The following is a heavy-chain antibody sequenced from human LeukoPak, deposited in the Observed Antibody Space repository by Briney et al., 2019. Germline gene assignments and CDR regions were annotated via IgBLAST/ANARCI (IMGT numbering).Heavy chain of an antibody. V-gene: IGHV4-34*01. Sequence: PSETLSLTCAVYGGSFSGYYWSWIRQPPGKGLEWIGEINHSGSTNYNPSLKSRVTISVDTSKNQFSLKLSSVTAADTAVYYCARGLGYCSSTSCHAGTFVWFDPWGQGTLVTVSS. CDR3: ARGLGYCSSTSCHAGTFVWFDP. J-gene: IGHJ5*02. CDR1: GGSFSGYY. CDR2: INHSGST. D-gene: IGHD2-2*01.